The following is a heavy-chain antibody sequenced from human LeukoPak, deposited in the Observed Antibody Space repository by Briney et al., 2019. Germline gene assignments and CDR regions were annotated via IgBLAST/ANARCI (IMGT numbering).Heavy chain of an antibody. J-gene: IGHJ5*02. D-gene: IGHD3-9*01. V-gene: IGHV3-7*03. CDR1: GYSTLNYC. CDR2: IIQDDTEK. Sequence: AGSPLLFSGASGYSTLNYCMSWCGQHPGRGLLWVVYIIQDDTEKTYVDSVKGRFTISRDNAKTSLYLQMNSLRAEDTAVYYCARDSSYYDILTGYEPPNWFDPWGQGTLVTVSS. CDR3: ARDSSYYDILTGYEPPNWFDP.